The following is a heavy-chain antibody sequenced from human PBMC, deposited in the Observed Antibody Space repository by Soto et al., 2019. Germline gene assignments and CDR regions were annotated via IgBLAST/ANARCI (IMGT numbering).Heavy chain of an antibody. CDR1: GDSLTSGDFY. D-gene: IGHD1-26*01. Sequence: QVQLQESGQGLVTPSQHLSLTCTVSGDSLTSGDFYWHWIRQPPGKGLEWIGYVYYSGSTYFNPSLKSRVSMSVDTSKNQFSLKVYSVTSADTAVYYCARGEWELPIDYWGQGTLVTVSS. J-gene: IGHJ4*02. V-gene: IGHV4-30-4*01. CDR3: ARGEWELPIDY. CDR2: VYYSGST.